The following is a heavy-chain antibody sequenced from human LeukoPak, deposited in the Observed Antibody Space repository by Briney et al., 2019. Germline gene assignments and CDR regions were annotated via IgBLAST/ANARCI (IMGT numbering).Heavy chain of an antibody. D-gene: IGHD2-21*02. CDR1: DGSLTRSSSY. J-gene: IGHJ4*02. V-gene: IGHV4-39*01. CDR3: ARLRVTTGFDY. Sequence: SETLSLTCSVSDGSLTRSSSYWGWIRQTPGEGLDWIGSIYYSGIAYYNPSLQGRVTMSVDTSKNQFSLKLNSVTVADTAVYFCARLRVTTGFDYWGQGIPVTVSS. CDR2: IYYSGIA.